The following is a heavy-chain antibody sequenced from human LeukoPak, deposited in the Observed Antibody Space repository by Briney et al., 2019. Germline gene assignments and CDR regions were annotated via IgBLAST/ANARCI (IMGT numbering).Heavy chain of an antibody. J-gene: IGHJ4*02. CDR3: ARASGYYYEFDY. Sequence: GGSLRLSCAVSGFTVSGNHVTWVRQAPGKGLAWVSTIYNTGTTNYADSVKGRFTISRDNSKNTLYLQMNSLRAEDTAVYYCARASGYYYEFDYWGQGTLVTVSS. CDR2: IYNTGTT. CDR1: GFTVSGNH. D-gene: IGHD3-22*01. V-gene: IGHV3-53*01.